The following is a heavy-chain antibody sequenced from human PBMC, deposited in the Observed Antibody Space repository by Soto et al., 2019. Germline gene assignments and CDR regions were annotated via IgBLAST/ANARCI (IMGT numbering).Heavy chain of an antibody. CDR1: GFTFSSYS. J-gene: IGHJ4*02. D-gene: IGHD3-22*01. CDR3: ARGTLSFNYYDSSGRAVSLDY. Sequence: EVQLVESGGGLVQPGGSLRLSCAASGFTFSSYSMNWVRQAPGKGLEWVSSISSSSSYIYYADSVKGRFTISRDNAKNSLYLQMNSLRAEDTAVYYCARGTLSFNYYDSSGRAVSLDYWGQGTLVTVSS. CDR2: ISSSSSYI. V-gene: IGHV3-21*01.